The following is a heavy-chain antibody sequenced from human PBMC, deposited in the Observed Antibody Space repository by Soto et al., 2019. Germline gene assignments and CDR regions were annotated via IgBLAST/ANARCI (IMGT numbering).Heavy chain of an antibody. J-gene: IGHJ6*02. CDR2: IIPIFGTA. CDR3: ARDRRVDTIFGVVITDYYGMDV. D-gene: IGHD3-3*01. V-gene: IGHV1-69*01. CDR1: GGTFSSYA. Sequence: QVQLVQSGAEVKKPGSSVKVSCKASGGTFSSYAISWVRQAPGQGLEWMGGIIPIFGTANYAQKFQGRVTITADESTSTADMELSSLRSEDTAVYYCARDRRVDTIFGVVITDYYGMDVWGQGTTVTVSS.